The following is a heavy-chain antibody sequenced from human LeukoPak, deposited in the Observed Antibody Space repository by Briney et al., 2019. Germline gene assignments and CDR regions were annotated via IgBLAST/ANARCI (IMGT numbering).Heavy chain of an antibody. CDR1: GYSFTSYC. Sequence: GESLKISCKGSGYSFTSYCISWVRQMPGKDLEWMGKIDPSDSYTNYSPSFQGHVTISADKSISTAYLQWSSLKASDTAMYYCARSARGYTYGIDYWGQGTLVTVSS. V-gene: IGHV5-10-1*01. CDR2: IDPSDSYT. J-gene: IGHJ4*02. D-gene: IGHD5-18*01. CDR3: ARSARGYTYGIDY.